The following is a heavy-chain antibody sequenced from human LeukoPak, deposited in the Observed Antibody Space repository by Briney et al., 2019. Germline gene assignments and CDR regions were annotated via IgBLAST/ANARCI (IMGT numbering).Heavy chain of an antibody. CDR3: ARDFHARFDP. V-gene: IGHV4-59*11. J-gene: IGHJ5*02. CDR1: GGSISSHY. Sequence: PSETLSLTCTVSGGSISSHYWSWIRQPPGKGLEWIGYIYYSGSTNYNPSLKSRVTISVDTSKNQFSLKLSSVTAADTAVYYCARDFHARFDPWGQGTLVTVSS. CDR2: IYYSGST.